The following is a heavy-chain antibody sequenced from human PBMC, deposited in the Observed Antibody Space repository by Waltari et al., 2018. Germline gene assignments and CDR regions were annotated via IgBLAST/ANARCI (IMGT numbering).Heavy chain of an antibody. D-gene: IGHD2-21*02. Sequence: QVQLVQSGAEVKKPGSSVKVSCKASGGTFSSYTTSWVRQAPGQGLEWMGRIIPILGRANYAQKFQGRVTITADKSTSTAYMELSSLRSEDTAVYYCARGGYCGGDCYSDWGQGTLVTVSS. V-gene: IGHV1-69*08. CDR2: IIPILGRA. CDR1: GGTFSSYT. J-gene: IGHJ4*02. CDR3: ARGGYCGGDCYSD.